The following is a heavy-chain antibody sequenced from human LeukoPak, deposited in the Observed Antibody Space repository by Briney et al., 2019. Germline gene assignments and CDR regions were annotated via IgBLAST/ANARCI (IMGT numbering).Heavy chain of an antibody. CDR1: GCTFSSYA. J-gene: IGHJ6*03. CDR2: ISGSGGST. CDR3: AKDPDYYYYYMDV. V-gene: IGHV3-23*01. Sequence: PGGSLRLSCAASGCTFSSYAMSWVRKAPGKGLEWVSAISGSGGSTYYADSVKGRFTISRDNSKNTLYLQMNSLRAEDTAVYYCAKDPDYYYYYMDVWGKGTTVTVSS.